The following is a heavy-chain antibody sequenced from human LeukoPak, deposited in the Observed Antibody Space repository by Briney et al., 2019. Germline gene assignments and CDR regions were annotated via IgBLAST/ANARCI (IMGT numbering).Heavy chain of an antibody. J-gene: IGHJ2*01. D-gene: IGHD6-13*01. CDR2: IYHSGST. CDR1: GGSISSGGYS. CDR3: ARAGGTAGSNWYFDL. V-gene: IGHV4-30-2*01. Sequence: PSETLSLTCAVSGGSISSGGYSWSWIRQPPGKGLEWIGYIYHSGSTYYNPSLKSRVTISVDRSKNQFSLKLSSVTAADTAVYYCARAGGTAGSNWYFDLWGRGTLVTVSS.